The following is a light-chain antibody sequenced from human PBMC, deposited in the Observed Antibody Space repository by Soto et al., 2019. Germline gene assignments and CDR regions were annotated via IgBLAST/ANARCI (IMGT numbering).Light chain of an antibody. CDR2: EVT. Sequence: QSALTQPPSASGSLGQSVTISCTGTSSDVGGYNYVSWHQQHPGKAPKLMIYEVTKRPSGVPDRFTGSKSGNTASLTVSGLKAEEGADYSSRSFAGGGNPVIFGGRTKLTVL. V-gene: IGLV2-8*01. CDR1: SSDVGGYNY. CDR3: RSFAGGGNPVI. J-gene: IGLJ2*01.